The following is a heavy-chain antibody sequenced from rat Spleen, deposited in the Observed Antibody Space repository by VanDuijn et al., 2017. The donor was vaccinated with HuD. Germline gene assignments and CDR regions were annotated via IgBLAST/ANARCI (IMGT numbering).Heavy chain of an antibody. D-gene: IGHD4-3*01. CDR3: TRHDYSGVITNWFAY. V-gene: IGHV5-25*01. CDR1: GFIFSNFD. Sequence: EVQLVESGGDLVQPGRSLKLSCAASGFIFSNFDLAWVRQAPTKGLEWVASISPSGITTYYRGSVRGRFTISGDDAKTTLYLQMDSLRPEDTATYYCTRHDYSGVITNWFAYWGQGTLVTVSS. J-gene: IGHJ3*01. CDR2: ISPSGITT.